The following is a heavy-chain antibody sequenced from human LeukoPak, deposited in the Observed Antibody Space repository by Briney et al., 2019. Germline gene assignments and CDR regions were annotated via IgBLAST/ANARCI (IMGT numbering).Heavy chain of an antibody. D-gene: IGHD6-13*01. CDR3: ARRGSSSFDY. CDR1: GGSISSSSYY. J-gene: IGHJ4*02. V-gene: IGHV4-39*01. Sequence: KPSETLSLTCTVSGGSISSSSYYWGWIRQPPGKGPEWIGSIYYSGSTYYKPSLKSRVTIYVDTSKNQFNLKLSSVTVADTAVYYCARRGSSSFDYWGQGTQVTVSS. CDR2: IYYSGST.